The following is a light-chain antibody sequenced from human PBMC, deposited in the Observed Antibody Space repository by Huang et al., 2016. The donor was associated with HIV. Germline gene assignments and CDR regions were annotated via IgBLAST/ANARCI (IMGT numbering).Light chain of an antibody. Sequence: DIQMTQSPSSLSASVGDRVTITCRASQSISTYVNWYQQRPGKAPRLLIYAASSLQRGVPSRFRGGGSGTGFTLTISSLQIEDFATYFCQQTYSPPWTFGQGTKVEIK. V-gene: IGKV1-39*01. CDR3: QQTYSPPWT. CDR1: QSISTY. CDR2: AAS. J-gene: IGKJ1*01.